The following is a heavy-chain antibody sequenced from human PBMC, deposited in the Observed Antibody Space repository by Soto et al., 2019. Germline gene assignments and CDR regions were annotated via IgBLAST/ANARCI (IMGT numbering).Heavy chain of an antibody. J-gene: IGHJ6*01. CDR1: GFTFNRYG. D-gene: IGHD4-4*01. Sequence: QMQLVECGGGVVQPGRSLRLSCVASGFTFNRYGMHWVRQAPGKGLEWVALISFDGSDKFYLDSVKGRFTLSRDNSKNTMFLQMNNLRSEDTALYYCAKDRTTGTQGLFYGLDVWGQGTTVTVSS. V-gene: IGHV3-30*18. CDR2: ISFDGSDK. CDR3: AKDRTTGTQGLFYGLDV.